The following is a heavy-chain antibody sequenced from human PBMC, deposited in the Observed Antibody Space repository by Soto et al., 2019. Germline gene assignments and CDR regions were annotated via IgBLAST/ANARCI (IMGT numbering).Heavy chain of an antibody. D-gene: IGHD3-9*01. CDR2: TYYSGGT. CDR1: GGSINSDYYY. V-gene: IGHV4-39*01. Sequence: SETLSLTCTVSGGSINSDYYYWGWVRQPPGKGLAWIGTTYYSGGTFYNPSLKSRVTISVDTSKNQFSLNLSSVTAADTAVYYCARGGLVIITPYYYYYGMDVWGQGTTVTVSS. CDR3: ARGGLVIITPYYYYYGMDV. J-gene: IGHJ6*02.